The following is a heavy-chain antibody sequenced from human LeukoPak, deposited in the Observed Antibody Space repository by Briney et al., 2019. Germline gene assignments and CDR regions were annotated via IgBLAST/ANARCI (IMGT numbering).Heavy chain of an antibody. D-gene: IGHD2-15*01. CDR3: ASMGYCSGGRCYGTFDY. CDR1: GFSFSDHY. J-gene: IGHJ4*02. Sequence: PGGSLRLSCAVSGFSFSDHYMDWVRQAPGKGLEWVGRIRNKANSYTTEYAASVKGRFTISRDDSKNSLYLQMNSLKTEDTAVYYCASMGYCSGGRCYGTFDYWGQGTLVTVSS. CDR2: IRNKANSYTT. V-gene: IGHV3-72*01.